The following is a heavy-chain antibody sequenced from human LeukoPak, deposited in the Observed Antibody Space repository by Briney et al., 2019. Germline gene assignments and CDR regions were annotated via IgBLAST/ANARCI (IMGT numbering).Heavy chain of an antibody. D-gene: IGHD3-10*01. V-gene: IGHV4-4*07. CDR2: IYTSGST. CDR1: GGSISSYY. Sequence: SETLSLTCTVSGGSISSYYWSWIRQPAGKGLEWIGRIYTSGSTNYNPSLKSRVTMSVDTSKNQFSLKLSSVTAADTAVYYCARDRPRDYYGSGSHLDYWGQGTLVTVSS. J-gene: IGHJ4*02. CDR3: ARDRPRDYYGSGSHLDY.